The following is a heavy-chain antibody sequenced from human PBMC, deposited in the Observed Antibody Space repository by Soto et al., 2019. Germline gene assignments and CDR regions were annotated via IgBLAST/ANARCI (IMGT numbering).Heavy chain of an antibody. D-gene: IGHD3-9*01. CDR3: ARFPAYDILTGYYLAYFDY. CDR2: IYYSGST. CDR1: GGSIGSYY. V-gene: IGHV4-59*01. Sequence: AETLSLTCTVSGGSIGSYYWSWIRQPPGKGLEWIGYIYYSGSTNYNPSLKSRVTISVDTSKNQFSLKLSSVTAADTAVYYCARFPAYDILTGYYLAYFDYWGQGTLVTVSS. J-gene: IGHJ4*02.